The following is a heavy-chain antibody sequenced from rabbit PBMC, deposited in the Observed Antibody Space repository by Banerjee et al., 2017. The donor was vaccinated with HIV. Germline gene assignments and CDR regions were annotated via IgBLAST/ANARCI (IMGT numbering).Heavy chain of an antibody. CDR2: INTSSGNT. D-gene: IGHD2-1*01. Sequence: QEQLVESGGGLVKPGASLTLTCKASGFSFSNKYVMCWVRQAPGKGLEWIACINTSSGNTVYASWAKGRFTISKTSSTTVTLQMTSLTAADTATYFCARGYASVTDYGAFGLWGPGTLVTVS. V-gene: IGHV1S45*01. CDR3: ARGYASVTDYGAFGL. CDR1: GFSFSNKYV. J-gene: IGHJ4*01.